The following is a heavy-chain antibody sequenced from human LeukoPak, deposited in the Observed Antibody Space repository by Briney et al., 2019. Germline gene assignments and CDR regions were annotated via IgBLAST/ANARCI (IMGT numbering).Heavy chain of an antibody. CDR1: GGSFSGYY. V-gene: IGHV4-34*01. J-gene: IGHJ4*02. Sequence: PSETLSLTCAVYGGSFSGYYWSWIRQPPGKGLEWIGEINHSGSTNYNPSLKSRVTISVDTSKNQFSLKLSSVTAADTAVYYCARDLGIADPYYFDYWGQGTLVTVSS. D-gene: IGHD2-15*01. CDR3: ARDLGIADPYYFDY. CDR2: INHSGST.